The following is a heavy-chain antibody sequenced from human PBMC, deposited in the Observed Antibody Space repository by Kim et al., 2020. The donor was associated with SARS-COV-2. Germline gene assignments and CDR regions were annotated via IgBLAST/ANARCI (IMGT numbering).Heavy chain of an antibody. J-gene: IGHJ6*01. D-gene: IGHD6-13*01. Sequence: GGSLRLSCAASGFTFSSYAMSWVRQAPGKGLEWVSVIYSGGSSTYYADSVKGLFTISRDTSKNTLYLQINSLSADNTAVYYCAKCCGWGLLVRSCYGMDV. CDR3: AKCCGWGLLVRSCYGMDV. CDR2: IYSGGSST. V-gene: IGHV3-23*03. CDR1: GFTFSSYA.